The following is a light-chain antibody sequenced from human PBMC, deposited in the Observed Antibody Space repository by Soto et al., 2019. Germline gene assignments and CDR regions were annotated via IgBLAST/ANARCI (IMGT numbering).Light chain of an antibody. J-gene: IGLJ3*02. Sequence: QSGLTQPPSVSGAPGQRVTISCTGGSSNIGAGYDVHWYQQLPGTAPKLLVSGNTNRPSGVPDRFSGSKSGTSASLAITGLQAEDEADYYCQSFDSSLSGWVFGGGTKLTVL. CDR1: SSNIGAGYD. CDR2: GNT. V-gene: IGLV1-40*01. CDR3: QSFDSSLSGWV.